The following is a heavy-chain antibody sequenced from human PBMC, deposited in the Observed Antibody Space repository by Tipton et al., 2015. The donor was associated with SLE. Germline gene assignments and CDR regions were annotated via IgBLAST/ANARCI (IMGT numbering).Heavy chain of an antibody. Sequence: SLRLSCVASGFTFISYGMHWVRQAPGKGLEWVAVISYDGSNTNYADSVKGRFTISRDNSQKTLYLQMNSLRTEDTAVYYCAKDWAPQDIVVVLGASYYNYMDVWGKGTTVTVSS. V-gene: IGHV3-33*06. CDR2: ISYDGSNT. CDR3: AKDWAPQDIVVVLGASYYNYMDV. J-gene: IGHJ6*03. CDR1: GFTFISYG. D-gene: IGHD2-15*01.